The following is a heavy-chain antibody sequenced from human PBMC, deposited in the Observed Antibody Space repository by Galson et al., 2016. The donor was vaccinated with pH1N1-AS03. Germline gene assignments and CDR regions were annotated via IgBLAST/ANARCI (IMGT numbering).Heavy chain of an antibody. V-gene: IGHV3-33*01. CDR3: ARGKEGYFYGMDV. CDR1: GFTFRTFG. Sequence: SLRLSCAASGFTFRTFGMHWVRQAPGKGLEWVAVIWNDGSLKKYGDSVKGRFIISRDNSNNTVSLEMSSLRAGDTAVYYCARGKEGYFYGMDVWGQGTTVTVSS. J-gene: IGHJ6*02. D-gene: IGHD3-10*01. CDR2: IWNDGSLK.